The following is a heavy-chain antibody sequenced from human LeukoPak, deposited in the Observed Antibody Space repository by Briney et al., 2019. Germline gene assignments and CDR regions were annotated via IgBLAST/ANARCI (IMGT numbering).Heavy chain of an antibody. CDR3: AGVDDSSGDDAFDI. CDR2: IYYSGST. CDR1: GGSISSSNYY. D-gene: IGHD3-22*01. J-gene: IGHJ3*02. V-gene: IGHV4-61*05. Sequence: SETLSLTCTVSGGSISSSNYYWGWIRQPPGKGLEWIGYIYYSGSTNYNPSLKSRVTISVDTSKNQFSLKLSSVTAADTAVYYCAGVDDSSGDDAFDIWGQGTMVTVSS.